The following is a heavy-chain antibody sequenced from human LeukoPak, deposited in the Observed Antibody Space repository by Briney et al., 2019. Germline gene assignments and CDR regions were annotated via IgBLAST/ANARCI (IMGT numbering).Heavy chain of an antibody. CDR3: ARELKQQLVRSRAFDI. Sequence: PGGSLRLSCAASGFTFDDYGMSWVRQAPGKGLEWVSGINWNGGSTGYADSVKGRFTISRDNAKNSLYLQMNSLRAEDTALYHCARELKQQLVRSRAFDIWGQGTMVTVSS. CDR2: INWNGGST. J-gene: IGHJ3*02. V-gene: IGHV3-20*01. D-gene: IGHD6-13*01. CDR1: GFTFDDYG.